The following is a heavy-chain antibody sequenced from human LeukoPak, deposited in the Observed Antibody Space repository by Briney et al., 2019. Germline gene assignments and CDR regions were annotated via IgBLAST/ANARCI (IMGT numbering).Heavy chain of an antibody. D-gene: IGHD3-10*01. J-gene: IGHJ4*02. CDR1: GYTFTGYG. CDR3: ARAGVCEPSYYNSGSPFDY. CDR2: ISAYNGNT. V-gene: IGHV1-18*01. Sequence: ASVKVSCKTSGYTFTGYGISWVRQAPGQGLEWMGWISAYNGNTNYAQRLQGRVTMTADTSTTTAYMELRSLRSDDTAVYYCARAGVCEPSYYNSGSPFDYWGQGTLVIVSS.